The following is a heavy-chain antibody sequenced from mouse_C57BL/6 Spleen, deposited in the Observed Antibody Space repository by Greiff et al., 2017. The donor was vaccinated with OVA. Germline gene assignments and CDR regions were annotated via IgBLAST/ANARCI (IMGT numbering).Heavy chain of an antibody. D-gene: IGHD2-2*01. CDR3: ARSGYGYGGYYAMDY. V-gene: IGHV1-53*01. CDR2: INPSNGGT. CDR1: GYTFTSYW. J-gene: IGHJ4*01. Sequence: VQLQQPGTELVKPGASVKLSCKASGYTFTSYWMHWVKQRPGQGLEWIGNINPSNGGTNYNEKFKSKATLTVDKSSSTAYMQLSSLTSEDSAVYYCARSGYGYGGYYAMDYWGQGTSVTVSS.